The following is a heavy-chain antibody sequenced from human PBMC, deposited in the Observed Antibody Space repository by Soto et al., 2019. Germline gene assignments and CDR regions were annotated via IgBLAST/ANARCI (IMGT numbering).Heavy chain of an antibody. Sequence: ASVKVSSKASGYTFTSYGISLVRQAPGQGLEWMGWISAYNGNTNYAQKLQGRVTMTTDTSTSTAYMELRSLRSDDTAVYYCARDGYCSGGSCYSLPYGMDVWGQGTTVTVSS. V-gene: IGHV1-18*04. CDR2: ISAYNGNT. CDR1: GYTFTSYG. CDR3: ARDGYCSGGSCYSLPYGMDV. D-gene: IGHD2-15*01. J-gene: IGHJ6*02.